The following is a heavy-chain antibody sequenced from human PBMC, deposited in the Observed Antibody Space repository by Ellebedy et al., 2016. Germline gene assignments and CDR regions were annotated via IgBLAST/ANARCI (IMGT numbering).Heavy chain of an antibody. D-gene: IGHD3-16*02. CDR3: ARDSRVTFGGLIVYFDF. V-gene: IGHV1-18*01. J-gene: IGHJ4*02. CDR2: ISVYNGDT. CDR1: GYNFGNFA. Sequence: ASVKVSCKTSGYNFGNFAINWVRQAPGQGLEWMGVISVYNGDTNYAEKFRGRVTMTTDTSTNTAYMELKSLRSDDTAVYYCARDSRVTFGGLIVYFDFWGQGTLVTVSS.